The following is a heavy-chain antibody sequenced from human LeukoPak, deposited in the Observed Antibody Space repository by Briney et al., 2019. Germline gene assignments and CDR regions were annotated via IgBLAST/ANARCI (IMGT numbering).Heavy chain of an antibody. J-gene: IGHJ6*02. CDR1: GYTFSDYH. Sequence: ASVKVSCKASGYTFSDYHIHWVRQAPGQGLEWMGRMNPNSGRRSYAQKFEGRVTLTSDTSISTAYMEVNRLGFDDSAVYYCARQEQQPYYYYGMDVWGQGTTVTVSS. CDR3: ARQEQQPYYYYGMDV. V-gene: IGHV1-2*02. D-gene: IGHD6-13*01. CDR2: MNPNSGRR.